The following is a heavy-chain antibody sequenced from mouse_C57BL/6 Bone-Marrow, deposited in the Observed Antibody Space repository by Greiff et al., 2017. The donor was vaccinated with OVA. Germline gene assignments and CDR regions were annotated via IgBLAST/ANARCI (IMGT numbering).Heavy chain of an antibody. CDR1: GFSLTSYG. CDR2: IWSDGST. V-gene: IGHV2-6-1*01. Sequence: VQLQQSGPGLVAPSQSLSITCTVSGFSLTSYGVHWVRQPPGQGLEWLVVIWSDGSTTYNSALNSRLSISKDNSKSQAFLKMNSLQTDDTAVYYCARHGSYYDLAYWGQGTLLTVSA. D-gene: IGHD2-4*01. J-gene: IGHJ3*01. CDR3: ARHGSYYDLAY.